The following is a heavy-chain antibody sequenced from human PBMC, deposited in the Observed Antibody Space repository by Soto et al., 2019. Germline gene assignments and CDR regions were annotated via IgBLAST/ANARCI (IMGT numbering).Heavy chain of an antibody. D-gene: IGHD2-15*01. CDR3: AKDTATSLGRWYFDL. J-gene: IGHJ2*01. CDR2: IGWNSATI. CDR1: GFTFDDYA. V-gene: IGHV3-9*01. Sequence: EVHLVESGGGLVQPGRSLRLSCSASGFTFDDYAMHWVRQVPGKGLEWVSGIGWNSATIRYVDSLKGRFTISRDNAKNSLYLRMDSLRPEDTALYFCAKDTATSLGRWYFDLWGRGTLVTVSS.